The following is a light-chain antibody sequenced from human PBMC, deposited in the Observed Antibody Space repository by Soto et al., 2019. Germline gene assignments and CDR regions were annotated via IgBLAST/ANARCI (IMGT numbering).Light chain of an antibody. Sequence: EIGLTQSPGTLSLAPGERATLSCRASQSFRHFAWYQQKPGQAPRVLMSDAFTRASGTPARFSGSGSGTDFSLTISSLEPEDFAVYYCQQRRDRPMYTFGQGTILEI. CDR1: QSFRH. CDR3: QQRRDRPMYT. J-gene: IGKJ2*01. V-gene: IGKV3-11*01. CDR2: DAF.